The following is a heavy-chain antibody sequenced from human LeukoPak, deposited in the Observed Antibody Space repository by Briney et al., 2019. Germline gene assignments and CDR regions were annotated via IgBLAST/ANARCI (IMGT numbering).Heavy chain of an antibody. CDR2: IYGGGST. Sequence: PGGSLRLSCAASGFTVSTSYMNWVRQAPGKGLEWVSVIYGGGSTYYADSVRGRFTISRDNSKNTLYLQMSSLRAEDTAVYYCVKDGSGSYYTYYFDYWGQGTLVTVSS. D-gene: IGHD3-10*01. CDR3: VKDGSGSYYTYYFDY. CDR1: GFTVSTSY. V-gene: IGHV3-53*05. J-gene: IGHJ4*02.